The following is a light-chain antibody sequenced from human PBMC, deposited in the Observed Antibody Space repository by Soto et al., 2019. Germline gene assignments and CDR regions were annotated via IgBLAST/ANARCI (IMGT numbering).Light chain of an antibody. Sequence: EIVMTQSPATLSVSPGERATLSCRASQSVSSNLAWYQQIPGQAPRLLIYGASTRATGIPARFSGSGSGTEFTLTISSLQSEDFAVYCCQQYNNWPLYTFGQGTKLEIK. CDR1: QSVSSN. V-gene: IGKV3-15*01. J-gene: IGKJ2*01. CDR2: GAS. CDR3: QQYNNWPLYT.